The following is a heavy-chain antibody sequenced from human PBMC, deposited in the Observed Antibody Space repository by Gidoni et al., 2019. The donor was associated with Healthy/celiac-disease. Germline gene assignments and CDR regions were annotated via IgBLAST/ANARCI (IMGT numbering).Heavy chain of an antibody. CDR2: INHSGST. Sequence: QVQLQQWGAGLLKPSATLSLTCAVYGGSFSGYYWSWIRQPPGKGLEWIGEINHSGSTNYNPSLKSRVTISVDTSKNQFSLKLSSVTAADTAVYYCASLITRSYYYYYGMDVWGQGTTVTVSS. V-gene: IGHV4-34*01. CDR3: ASLITRSYYYYYGMDV. D-gene: IGHD3-16*01. J-gene: IGHJ6*02. CDR1: GGSFSGYY.